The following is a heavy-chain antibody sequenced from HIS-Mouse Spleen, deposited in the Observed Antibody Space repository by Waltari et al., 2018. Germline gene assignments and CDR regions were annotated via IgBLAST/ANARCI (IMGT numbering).Heavy chain of an antibody. CDR1: GFTFSSYA. V-gene: IGHV3-23*01. J-gene: IGHJ1*01. CDR3: AKVKAGIQQQLVPYFQH. D-gene: IGHD6-13*01. CDR2: ISGSGGST. Sequence: EVQLLESGGGLVQPGGSLRLPCAASGFTFSSYAMSWVRQAPGKGLEWVSAISGSGGSTYYADSVKGRFTISRDNSKNTLYLQMNSLRAEDTAVYYCAKVKAGIQQQLVPYFQHWGQGTLVTVSS.